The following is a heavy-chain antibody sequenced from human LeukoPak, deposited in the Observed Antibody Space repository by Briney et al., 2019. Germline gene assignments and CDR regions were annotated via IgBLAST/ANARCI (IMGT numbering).Heavy chain of an antibody. Sequence: ASVKVSCKASGYTFTSYDINWVRQATGQGLEWMGWMNPNGGNTGYAQKFQGRVTITRNTSISTAYMELSSLRSEDTAVYYCARGCIQLWYRDLYYFDYWGQGTLVTVSS. J-gene: IGHJ4*02. CDR3: ARGCIQLWYRDLYYFDY. CDR1: GYTFTSYD. CDR2: MNPNGGNT. D-gene: IGHD5-18*01. V-gene: IGHV1-8*03.